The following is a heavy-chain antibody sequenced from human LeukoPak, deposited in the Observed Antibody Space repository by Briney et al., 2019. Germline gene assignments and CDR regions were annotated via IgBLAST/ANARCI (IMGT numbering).Heavy chain of an antibody. CDR2: MWHTGST. J-gene: IGHJ3*02. CDR1: GGSISRYY. V-gene: IGHV4-59*01. CDR3: AREGIAVGGTGDVFDI. D-gene: IGHD6-19*01. Sequence: PSETLSLTCTVSGGSISRYYWSWIRQPPGKGLEWIGYMWHTGSTNYNPSLKSRVTISVDTSKNQFSLKLSSVTAADTAVYYCAREGIAVGGTGDVFDIWGQGTMVTVSS.